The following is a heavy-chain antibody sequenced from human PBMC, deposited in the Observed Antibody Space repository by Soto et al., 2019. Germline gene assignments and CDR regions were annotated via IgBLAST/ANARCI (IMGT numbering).Heavy chain of an antibody. CDR1: GFTFSSYS. V-gene: IGHV3-21*01. Sequence: EVQLVESGGGLVKPGGSLRLSCAASGFTFSSYSMNWVRQAPGKGLEWVSSISSSSSYIYYADSVKGRFTISRDNAKNSLYLQMNSLRAEDTAVYYCARDLQDIVVVPAAMSDWGQGTLVTVSS. CDR2: ISSSSSYI. D-gene: IGHD2-2*01. J-gene: IGHJ4*02. CDR3: ARDLQDIVVVPAAMSD.